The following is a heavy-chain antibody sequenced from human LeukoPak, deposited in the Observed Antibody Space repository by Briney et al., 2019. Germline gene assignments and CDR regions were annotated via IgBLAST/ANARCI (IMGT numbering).Heavy chain of an antibody. D-gene: IGHD3-10*01. CDR3: ARGSRGNYYYNYMDV. V-gene: IGHV4-39*01. J-gene: IGHJ6*03. CDR2: IYYSGDT. Sequence: SETLSLTCTVSGGSVSSSDYYWGWIRQPPGEGLEWIGSIYYSGDTYYNPSLKSRVTISVDTSKSQFSLNLNSVTAADTAVYYCARGSRGNYYYNYMDVWGKGTTVTVSS. CDR1: GGSVSSSDYY.